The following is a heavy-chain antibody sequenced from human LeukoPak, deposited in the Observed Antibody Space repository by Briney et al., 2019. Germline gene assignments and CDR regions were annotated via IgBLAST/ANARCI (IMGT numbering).Heavy chain of an antibody. J-gene: IGHJ4*02. V-gene: IGHV3-43D*03. D-gene: IGHD1-1*01. CDR1: GFTFDDYA. CDR3: ARLQRGPHYYFDS. CDR2: ITWDATGS. Sequence: GGSLRLSCAASGFTFDDYAMNWVRQAPGKGLEWVSLITWDATGSYYADSVKGRFTISRDNTKNSLYLQMNSLTPGDTALYYCARLQRGPHYYFDSWGQGTPVTVSS.